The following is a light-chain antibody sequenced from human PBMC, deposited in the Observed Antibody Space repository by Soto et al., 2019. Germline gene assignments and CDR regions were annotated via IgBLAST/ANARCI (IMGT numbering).Light chain of an antibody. CDR3: ETWDSNTVV. V-gene: IGLV4-60*03. CDR2: LERSGSY. CDR1: SGHSSYI. J-gene: IGLJ2*01. Sequence: QPVLTQSSSASASLGSSVKLTCTLSSGHSSYIIAWHQQQPGKAPRYLMKLERSGSYNKGSGVPDRFSGSSSGADRYLTISNLQSEDEADYYCETWDSNTVVFGGGTQLTVL.